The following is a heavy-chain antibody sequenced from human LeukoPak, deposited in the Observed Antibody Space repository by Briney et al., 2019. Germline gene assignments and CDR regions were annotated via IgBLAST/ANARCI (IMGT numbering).Heavy chain of an antibody. Sequence: SETLSLTCAVYGVSFSGYYWSWIRQPPGKGPEWIGEINHSGSTNYNPSLKSRVTISVDTSKNQFSLKLSSVTAADTAVYYCARESTIFGVVRYFDYWGQGTLVTVSS. D-gene: IGHD3-3*01. CDR1: GVSFSGYY. J-gene: IGHJ4*02. V-gene: IGHV4-34*01. CDR2: INHSGST. CDR3: ARESTIFGVVRYFDY.